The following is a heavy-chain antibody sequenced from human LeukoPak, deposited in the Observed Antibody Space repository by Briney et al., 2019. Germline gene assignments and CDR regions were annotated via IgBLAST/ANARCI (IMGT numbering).Heavy chain of an antibody. V-gene: IGHV3-30*18. CDR3: AEEDHGCSGYYI. J-gene: IGHJ4*02. CDR1: GFTFSSYG. CDR2: ISYDGSNK. Sequence: GGALRLSCADSGFTFSSYGMHWVRQAPGKGLEWVAVISYDGSNKYYADSVKGRFTISRDNSKNTLYLQMNSLKAEDKAFYYCAEEDHGCSGYYIRGQGTLVTVSS. D-gene: IGHD3-3*01.